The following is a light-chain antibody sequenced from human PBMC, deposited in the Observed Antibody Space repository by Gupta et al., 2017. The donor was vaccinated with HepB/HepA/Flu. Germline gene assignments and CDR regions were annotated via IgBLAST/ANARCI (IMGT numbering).Light chain of an antibody. Sequence: EIVMTQSPDTLSVSPGETATLSCRASQDVSDKLAWYQQSPGQAPRLLMYGASTRAVGFPARFSGSGSGTEFTLTITGLQSEDSAAYYCQQYHNWPPITFGQGTRLEIK. CDR1: QDVSDK. J-gene: IGKJ5*01. V-gene: IGKV3-15*01. CDR3: QQYHNWPPIT. CDR2: GAS.